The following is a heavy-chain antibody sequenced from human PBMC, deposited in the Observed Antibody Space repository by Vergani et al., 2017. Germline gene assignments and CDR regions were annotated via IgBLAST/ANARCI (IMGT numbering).Heavy chain of an antibody. V-gene: IGHV1-69*02. CDR1: GGTFSSYT. J-gene: IGHJ6*02. CDR3: AVYPNDTTVDSWPSRCYYYGMDV. D-gene: IGHD3-22*01. Sequence: QVQLVQSGAEVKKPGSSVKVSCKASGGTFSSYTISWVRQAPGQGLEWMGRIIPILGIANYAQKFQGRVTITADKSTSTAYMELSCLRSEDTAVYYCAVYPNDTTVDSWPSRCYYYGMDVWGQGTTVTVSS. CDR2: IIPILGIA.